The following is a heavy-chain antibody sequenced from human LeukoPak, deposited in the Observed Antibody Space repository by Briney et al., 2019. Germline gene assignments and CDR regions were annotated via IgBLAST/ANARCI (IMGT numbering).Heavy chain of an antibody. Sequence: GGSLRLSCAASGFTFSSYGMNWVRQAPGKGLEWVSGISGSGGTKYYADSVKGRFTISRDNSKNTLYLQMNSLRAEDTAVYYCAREGLGDLVGGIDYWGQGTLVTVSS. J-gene: IGHJ4*02. D-gene: IGHD1-26*01. CDR1: GFTFSSYG. CDR3: AREGLGDLVGGIDY. V-gene: IGHV3-23*01. CDR2: ISGSGGTK.